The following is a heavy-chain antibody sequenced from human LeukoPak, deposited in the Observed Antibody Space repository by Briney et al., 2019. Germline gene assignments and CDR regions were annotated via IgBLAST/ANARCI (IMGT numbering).Heavy chain of an antibody. D-gene: IGHD3-9*01. Sequence: AGGSLRLSCAASGFTFRSYWMSWVRQAPGKGLEWVSSISSSSSYIYYADSVKGRFTISRDNAKNSLYLQMNSLRAEDTAVYYCARGPREHYDILTGYYRDARDFDYWGQGTPVTVSS. CDR1: GFTFRSYW. CDR2: ISSSSSYI. CDR3: ARGPREHYDILTGYYRDARDFDY. V-gene: IGHV3-21*01. J-gene: IGHJ4*02.